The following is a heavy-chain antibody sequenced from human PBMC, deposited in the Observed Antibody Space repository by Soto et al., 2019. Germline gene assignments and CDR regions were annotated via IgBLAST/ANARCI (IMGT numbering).Heavy chain of an antibody. V-gene: IGHV4-39*01. CDR2: IYYSGST. Sequence: QLQLQESGPGLGKPSETLSLTCTVSGGSISSSSYYWGWIRQPPGKGLEWIGSIYYSGSTYYNPSLKSRVTISVDTSKNQFSPKLSSVTAADTAVYYCARHQSHSSSYVDPWGQGTLVTVSS. CDR3: ARHQSHSSSYVDP. CDR1: GGSISSSSYY. J-gene: IGHJ5*02. D-gene: IGHD6-13*01.